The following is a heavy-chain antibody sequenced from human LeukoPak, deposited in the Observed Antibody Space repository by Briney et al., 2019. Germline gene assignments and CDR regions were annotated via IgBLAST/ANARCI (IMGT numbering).Heavy chain of an antibody. CDR2: IYYSGST. CDR3: ARDNGSGAGLFDY. Sequence: ASETLSLTCTVSGGSISSYYWSWIRQPPGKGLEWIGYIYYSGSTNYNPSLKSRVTISVDTSKNQFSLKLSSVTAADTAVYYCARDNGSGAGLFDYWGQGTLVTVSS. D-gene: IGHD2-15*01. CDR1: GGSISSYY. J-gene: IGHJ4*02. V-gene: IGHV4-59*01.